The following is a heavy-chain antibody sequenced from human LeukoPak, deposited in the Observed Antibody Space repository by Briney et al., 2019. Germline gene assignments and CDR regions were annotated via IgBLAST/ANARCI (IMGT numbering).Heavy chain of an antibody. CDR1: GFTFSSYW. D-gene: IGHD3-3*01. J-gene: IGHJ4*02. V-gene: IGHV3-7*01. CDR2: IKQDGSEK. Sequence: HPGGSLRLSCAASGFTFSSYWMSWVRQAPGKGLEWVANIKQDGSEKYYVDSVKGRFTISRDNAKNSLYLQMNSLRAEDTAVYYCARGIPTYYDFWSGYYMVYFDYWGQGTLVTVSS. CDR3: ARGIPTYYDFWSGYYMVYFDY.